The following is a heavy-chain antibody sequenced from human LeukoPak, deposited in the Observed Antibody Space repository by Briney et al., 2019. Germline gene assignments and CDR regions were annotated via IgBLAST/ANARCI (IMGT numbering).Heavy chain of an antibody. J-gene: IGHJ3*02. Sequence: PGGSLRLSCEVSGFTFSIYGMHWVRQAPGKGLEWVAFIRFDGSNKYYADSVKGRFTISRDNSRNTLYLQMNSLRAEDTAVYYCAREGGTVTTLLDDAFDIWGQGTMVTVSS. D-gene: IGHD4-17*01. V-gene: IGHV3-30*02. CDR2: IRFDGSNK. CDR1: GFTFSIYG. CDR3: AREGGTVTTLLDDAFDI.